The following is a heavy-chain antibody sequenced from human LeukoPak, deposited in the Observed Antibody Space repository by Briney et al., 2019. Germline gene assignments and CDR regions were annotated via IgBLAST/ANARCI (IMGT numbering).Heavy chain of an antibody. J-gene: IGHJ6*04. CDR1: GFTFSSSW. V-gene: IGHV3-7*01. CDR3: ARGRGAV. CDR2: INQEGTEK. Sequence: GGSLRLSCAASGFTFSSSWMSWVRQAPGKGLEWVANINQEGTEKYYVDSVKGRLTISRDNAKNSLYLQMNSLRAEDTAVYYCARGRGAVWGKGTTVTISS.